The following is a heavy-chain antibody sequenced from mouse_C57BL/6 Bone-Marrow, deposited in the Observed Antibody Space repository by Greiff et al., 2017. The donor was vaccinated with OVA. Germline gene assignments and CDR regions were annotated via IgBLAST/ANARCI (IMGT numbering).Heavy chain of an antibody. CDR3: ARGEGPRDQAALDY. CDR1: GYTFTSYW. D-gene: IGHD3-2*02. Sequence: QVQLQQSGAELVKPGASVKLSCKASGYTFTSYWMHWVKQRPGHGLEWIGVILPSSGSTNYNEKFKSKATLTVDKSSSTAYMQLSSLTSEDSAVYYCARGEGPRDQAALDYWGQGTLVTVSA. V-gene: IGHV1-64*01. J-gene: IGHJ3*01. CDR2: ILPSSGST.